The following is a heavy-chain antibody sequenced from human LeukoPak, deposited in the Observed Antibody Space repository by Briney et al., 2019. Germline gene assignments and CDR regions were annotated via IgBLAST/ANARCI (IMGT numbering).Heavy chain of an antibody. CDR3: ARDLGSSSSPFDY. Sequence: SVKVSCKASGYTFTSYGISWVRQAPGQGLEWMGGIIPIFGTANYAQKFQGRVTITTDESTSTAYMELSSLRSEDTAVYYCARDLGSSSSPFDYWGQGTLVTVSS. CDR1: GYTFTSYG. V-gene: IGHV1-69*05. J-gene: IGHJ4*02. D-gene: IGHD6-6*01. CDR2: IIPIFGTA.